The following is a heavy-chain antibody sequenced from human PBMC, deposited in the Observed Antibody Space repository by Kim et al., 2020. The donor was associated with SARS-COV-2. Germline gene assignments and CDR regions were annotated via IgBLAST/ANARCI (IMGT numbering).Heavy chain of an antibody. CDR1: EFIFNTYA. Sequence: GGSLRLSCAASEFIFNTYAMTWVRQAPGKGLEWVSTVSDSGEKTYYADSVKGRFTISRDNSKNTLYLQMNFLRAEDTALYYCAKSFCSRAACSSELGYYGMDVWSEGTTVTVPS. CDR2: VSDSGEKT. CDR3: AKSFCSRAACSSELGYYGMDV. V-gene: IGHV3-23*01. D-gene: IGHD2-15*01. J-gene: IGHJ6*04.